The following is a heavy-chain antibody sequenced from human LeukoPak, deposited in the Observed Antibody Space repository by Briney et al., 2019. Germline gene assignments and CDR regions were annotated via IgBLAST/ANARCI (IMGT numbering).Heavy chain of an antibody. D-gene: IGHD2-8*01. CDR1: GGSISSYY. CDR3: ARGFCTDGVCYTFDP. J-gene: IGHJ5*02. Sequence: NPSETLSLTCTVSGGSISSYYWSWIRQPPGKGLEWIGYIYYSGSTNYNPSLKSRVTISVDTSKNQISLRLSSVTAADTAVYYCARGFCTDGVCYTFDPWGQGTLVTVSS. CDR2: IYYSGST. V-gene: IGHV4-59*01.